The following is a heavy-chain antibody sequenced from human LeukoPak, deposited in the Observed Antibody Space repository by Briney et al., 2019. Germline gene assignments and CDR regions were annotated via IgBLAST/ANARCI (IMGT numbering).Heavy chain of an antibody. CDR2: INPNSGGT. CDR3: ARDQGGSSSPLEGFDP. J-gene: IGHJ5*02. CDR1: GYTFTGYY. V-gene: IGHV1-2*02. Sequence: ASVKVSCKASGYTFTGYYMHWVRQAPGQGLEWMGWINPNSGGTNYAQKFQGRVTMTRDTSISTAYMELSRLRSDDTAVYYCARDQGGSSSPLEGFDPWGQGTLVTVSS. D-gene: IGHD6-6*01.